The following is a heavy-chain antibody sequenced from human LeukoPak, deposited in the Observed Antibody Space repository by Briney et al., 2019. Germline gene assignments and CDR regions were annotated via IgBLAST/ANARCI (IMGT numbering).Heavy chain of an antibody. V-gene: IGHV3-30*02. CDR1: GFTFSSYG. Sequence: GGSLRLSCAASGFTFSSYGMHWVRQAPGKGLEWVAFIRYDGSNKYYAESVKGRFNGPRDNSKNTLYLQMNSLRAEHTAVYYGAKDYIAVAGDAFDIWGQGTMVTVSS. CDR3: AKDYIAVAGDAFDI. CDR2: IRYDGSNK. D-gene: IGHD6-19*01. J-gene: IGHJ3*02.